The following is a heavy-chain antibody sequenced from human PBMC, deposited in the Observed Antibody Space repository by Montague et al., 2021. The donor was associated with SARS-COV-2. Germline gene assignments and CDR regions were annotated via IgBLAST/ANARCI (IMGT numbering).Heavy chain of an antibody. D-gene: IGHD4-11*01. CDR1: GGSIGSSSYY. V-gene: IGHV4-39*01. J-gene: IGHJ6*02. CDR2: IYYSGST. Sequence: SETLSLTCTVSGGSIGSSSYYWGWIRQPPGKGLEWIGSIYYSGSTYYNPSLKSRVTISVDTSKNQFSLKLSSVTAADTAVYYCARHASYDYSKDLYYYYYYGMDVWGQGTTVTVSS. CDR3: ARHASYDYSKDLYYYYYYGMDV.